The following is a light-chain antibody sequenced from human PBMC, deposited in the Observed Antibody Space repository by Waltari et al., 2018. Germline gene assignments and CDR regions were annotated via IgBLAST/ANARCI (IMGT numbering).Light chain of an antibody. CDR1: QTVLYSSNNKNY. J-gene: IGKJ4*01. CDR2: WAS. CDR3: QQYYNTPLT. Sequence: IVMTQSPDSLAVSLGERATINCKSSQTVLYSSNNKNYLAWYKQKPRQPPKLLIYWASTRVSVVPDRFSGSGSGTDFTLTISSLQAEDVAVYYCQQYYNTPLTFGGGTKVEIK. V-gene: IGKV4-1*01.